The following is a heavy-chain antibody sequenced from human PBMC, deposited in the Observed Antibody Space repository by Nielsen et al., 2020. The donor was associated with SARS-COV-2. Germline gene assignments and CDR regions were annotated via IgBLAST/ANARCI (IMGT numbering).Heavy chain of an antibody. Sequence: SLKISCAASGLTFSNYYMCWIRQAPGKGLEWVSGISWNSGSIGYADSVKGRFTISRDNAKNSLYLQMNSLRAEDTALYYCAKAEHCSGGSCYPLGYYGMDVWGQGTTVTVSS. D-gene: IGHD2-15*01. CDR3: AKAEHCSGGSCYPLGYYGMDV. J-gene: IGHJ6*02. CDR2: ISWNSGSI. CDR1: GLTFSNYY. V-gene: IGHV3-9*01.